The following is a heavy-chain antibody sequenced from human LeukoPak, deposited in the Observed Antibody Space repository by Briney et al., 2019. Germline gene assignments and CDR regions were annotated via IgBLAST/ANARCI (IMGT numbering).Heavy chain of an antibody. Sequence: ASETLSLTCTVSGGSISSYYWSWIRQPPGXXLXXIXYIHYSVNTHYNLALKSRVTISGDTSKNQISLKLSSVTAADTAVYYCSRHSRGDYGDIRVDYWGQGTLVTVSS. CDR3: SRHSRGDYGDIRVDY. CDR2: IHYSVNT. CDR1: GGSISSYY. J-gene: IGHJ4*02. V-gene: IGHV4-59*08. D-gene: IGHD4-17*01.